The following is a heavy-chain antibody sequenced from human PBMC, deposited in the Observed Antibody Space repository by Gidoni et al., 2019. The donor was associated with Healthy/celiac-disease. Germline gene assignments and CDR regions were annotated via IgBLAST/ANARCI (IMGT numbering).Heavy chain of an antibody. CDR2: INAGNGNT. J-gene: IGHJ5*02. D-gene: IGHD2-8*01. CDR3: ARVNGGTRPEYNWFDP. V-gene: IGHV1-3*01. Sequence: QVQLVQSGAEVKKPGASVKVSCKASGYTFTSYAMHWVRQAPGQRLEWMGWINAGNGNTKYSQKFQGRVTITRDTSASTAYMELSSLRSEDTAVYYCARVNGGTRPEYNWFDPWGQGTLVTVSS. CDR1: GYTFTSYA.